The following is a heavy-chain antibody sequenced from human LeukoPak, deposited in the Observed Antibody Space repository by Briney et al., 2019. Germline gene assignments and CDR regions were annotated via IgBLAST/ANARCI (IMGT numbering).Heavy chain of an antibody. D-gene: IGHD5-18*01. Sequence: HPGRSLRLSCAASGFTFSSYAMSWVRQAPGKGLEWVSAISGSGGSTYYADSVKGRFTISRDNSKNTLYLQMNSLRAEDTAVYYCARTSWIQLWLDPADGYFDYWGQGTLVTVSS. CDR2: ISGSGGST. CDR3: ARTSWIQLWLDPADGYFDY. J-gene: IGHJ4*02. V-gene: IGHV3-23*01. CDR1: GFTFSSYA.